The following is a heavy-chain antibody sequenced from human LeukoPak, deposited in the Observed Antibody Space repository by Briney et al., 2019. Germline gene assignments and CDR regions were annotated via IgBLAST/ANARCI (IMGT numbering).Heavy chain of an antibody. J-gene: IGHJ4*02. V-gene: IGHV4-39*07. Sequence: TPSETLSLTCTVSGGSISSSSYYWGWIRQPPGKGLEWIGSIYYSGSTYYNPSLKSRVTISVDTSKNQFSLKLSSVTAANTAVYYCARGPRGSGWYSDYWGQGTLVTVSS. CDR3: ARGPRGSGWYSDY. D-gene: IGHD6-19*01. CDR1: GGSISSSSYY. CDR2: IYYSGST.